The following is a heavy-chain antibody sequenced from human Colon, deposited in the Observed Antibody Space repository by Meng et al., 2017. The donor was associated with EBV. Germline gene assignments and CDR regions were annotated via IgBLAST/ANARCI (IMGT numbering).Heavy chain of an antibody. CDR3: ASLYGDFAF. CDR1: GTSITSSNW. J-gene: IGHJ4*02. Sequence: IQGSCPELVKPSRTLVLICAVSGTSITSSNWWSWVRQPPGKGLEWSGEIYYGGSTNYNPSLKSRVTISLDESKNQFSLRLASMTAADTAVYYCASLYGDFAFWGQGTLVTVSS. V-gene: IGHV4-4*02. CDR2: IYYGGST. D-gene: IGHD4-17*01.